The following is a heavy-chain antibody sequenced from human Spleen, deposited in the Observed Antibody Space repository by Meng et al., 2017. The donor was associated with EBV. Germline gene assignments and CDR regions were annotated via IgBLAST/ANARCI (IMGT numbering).Heavy chain of an antibody. J-gene: IGHJ5*02. CDR1: GDSVSRDSAN. CDR3: ARPFPSWQSPRLDPFGA. D-gene: IGHD6-19*01. V-gene: IGHV6-1*01. CDR2: TYYRSKWFN. Sequence: QVQLQQSGPGLVKPSQTLSLTCSISGDSVSRDSANWNWIRQSPSRGLEWLGRTYYRSKWFNDYAVSVKSRLIITPDTAKNQFSLRLTSVTAADTAVYYCARPFPSWQSPRLDPFGAWGQGTLVTVSS.